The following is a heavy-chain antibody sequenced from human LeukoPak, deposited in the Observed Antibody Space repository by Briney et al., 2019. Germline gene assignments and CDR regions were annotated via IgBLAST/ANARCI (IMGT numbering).Heavy chain of an antibody. D-gene: IGHD1-26*01. J-gene: IGHJ3*02. V-gene: IGHV4-59*01. CDR3: ATGSDSATSDAFDI. Sequence: SETLSLTCTVSGGSITRYYWTWIRLPPGKGLECIGYIYYSGSTNYNPSLKSRVTMSVDTAKNQVSLNLNSVTAADTAVYYCATGSDSATSDAFDIWGQGTMVTVSS. CDR1: GGSITRYY. CDR2: IYYSGST.